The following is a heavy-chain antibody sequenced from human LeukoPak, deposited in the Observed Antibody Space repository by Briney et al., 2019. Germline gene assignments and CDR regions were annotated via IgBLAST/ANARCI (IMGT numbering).Heavy chain of an antibody. J-gene: IGHJ5*02. D-gene: IGHD3-3*01. CDR3: ASSSKYYDFWSGYSGGMDWFDP. CDR1: GYTFTSYD. CDR2: TNPNSGNT. V-gene: IGHV1-8*01. Sequence: ASVKVSCKASGYTFTSYDINWVRQATGQGLEWMGWTNPNSGNTGYAQKFQGRVTMTRNTSISTAYMELSSLRSEDTAVYYCASSSKYYDFWSGYSGGMDWFDPWGQGTLVTVSS.